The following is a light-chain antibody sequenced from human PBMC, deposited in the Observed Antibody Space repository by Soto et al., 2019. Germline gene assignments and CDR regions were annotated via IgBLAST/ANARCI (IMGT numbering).Light chain of an antibody. Sequence: EIVLTQSPVTLSLSPGERATLSCRASQSVSSYLAWYQQKPGQAPRLLIYGASNRATGIPARFSGSGSGTDFTLTISSLEPEDFAVYYCQQRSNWPWTFGQGTKVEIK. J-gene: IGKJ1*01. V-gene: IGKV3-11*01. CDR3: QQRSNWPWT. CDR2: GAS. CDR1: QSVSSY.